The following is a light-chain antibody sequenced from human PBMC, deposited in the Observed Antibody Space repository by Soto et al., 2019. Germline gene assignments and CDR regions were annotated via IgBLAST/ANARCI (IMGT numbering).Light chain of an antibody. CDR2: DAS. V-gene: IGKV3-11*01. CDR3: QQRSNWPT. CDR1: QSVSSY. Sequence: EIVLTQYPATLSLSPGERATLSCRASQSVSSYLAWYQQKPGQAPRLLIYDASNRATGIPARFSGSGSGTDFTLTISILEPEDFAVYYCQQRSNWPTFGPGTKVDIK. J-gene: IGKJ3*01.